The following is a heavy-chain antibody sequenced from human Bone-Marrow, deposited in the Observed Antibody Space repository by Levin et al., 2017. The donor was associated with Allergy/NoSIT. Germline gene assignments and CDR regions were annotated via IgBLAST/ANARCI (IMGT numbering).Heavy chain of an antibody. Sequence: GGSLRLSCVGSGFTFSSKWMHWVRQVPGKGLVWVSRINEFGTTTNYADSVRGRFTISRDNHKNTLFLQMNSLGVEDTAIYYCAKDFGGPTDYWGQGTLVTVSS. D-gene: IGHD3-16*01. J-gene: IGHJ4*02. V-gene: IGHV3-74*01. CDR1: GFTFSSKW. CDR2: INEFGTTT. CDR3: AKDFGGPTDY.